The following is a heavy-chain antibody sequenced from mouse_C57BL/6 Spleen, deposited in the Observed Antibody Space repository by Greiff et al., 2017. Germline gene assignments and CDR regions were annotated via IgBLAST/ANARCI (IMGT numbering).Heavy chain of an antibody. J-gene: IGHJ2*01. CDR1: GYAFSSSW. CDR2: IYPGDGDT. Sequence: VQLVESGPELVKPGASVKISCKASGYAFSSSWMNWVKQRPGKGLEWIGRIYPGDGDTNYNGKFKGKATLTADKSSSTAYMQLSSLTSEDSAVYFCARQRYGNFDYWGQGTTLTVSS. V-gene: IGHV1-82*01. CDR3: ARQRYGNFDY. D-gene: IGHD2-10*02.